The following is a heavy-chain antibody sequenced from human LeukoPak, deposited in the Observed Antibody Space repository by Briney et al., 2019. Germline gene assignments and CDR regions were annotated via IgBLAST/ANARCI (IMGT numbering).Heavy chain of an antibody. D-gene: IGHD3-22*01. CDR3: AGTYYYDSSGFYPEFFQH. J-gene: IGHJ1*01. V-gene: IGHV3-74*01. CDR2: INSDGSST. Sequence: GGSLRLSCAASGFTFSSYWMHWVRQAPGKGLVWVSRINSDGSSTSYADSVKGRFTISRDNAKNSLYLQMNSLRAEDTALYYCAGTYYYDSSGFYPEFFQHWGQGTLVIISS. CDR1: GFTFSSYW.